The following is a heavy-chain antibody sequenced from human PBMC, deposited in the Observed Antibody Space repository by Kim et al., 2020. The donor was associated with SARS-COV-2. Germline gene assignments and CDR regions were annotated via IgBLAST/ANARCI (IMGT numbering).Heavy chain of an antibody. V-gene: IGHV3-48*03. J-gene: IGHJ6*03. D-gene: IGHD2-21*01. CDR3: AGDRGGDDSSGFSYYYYYYMDV. CDR2: ISSSGSTI. Sequence: GGSLRLSCAASGFTFSSYEMNWVRQAPGKGLEWVSYISSSGSTIYYADSVKGRFTISRDNAKNSLYLQMNSLRAEDTAVYYCAGDRGGDDSSGFSYYYYYYMDVWGKGTTVTVSS. CDR1: GFTFSSYE.